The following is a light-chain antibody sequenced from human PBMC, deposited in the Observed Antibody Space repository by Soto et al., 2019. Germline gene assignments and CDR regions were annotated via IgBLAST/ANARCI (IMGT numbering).Light chain of an antibody. CDR2: SVS. CDR3: SSSTSSSTYV. CDR1: SSDIGAYAS. J-gene: IGLJ1*01. Sequence: QSALTQPASVSGSPGQSITISCTGTSSDIGAYASVSWYQQHPDKAPKLIIYSVSHRSSGVSDRFSGSKSGNTASLTISGLHTEDEADYYCSSSTSSSTYVVGTGTKLTVL. V-gene: IGLV2-14*03.